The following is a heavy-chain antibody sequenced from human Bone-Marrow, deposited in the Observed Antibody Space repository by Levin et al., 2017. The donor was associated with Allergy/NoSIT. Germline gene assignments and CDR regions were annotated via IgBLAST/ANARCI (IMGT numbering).Heavy chain of an antibody. CDR1: GFAFNKHT. J-gene: IGHJ4*02. CDR3: AIAGTSSPHVDY. V-gene: IGHV3-23*03. Sequence: GGSLRLSCAASGFAFNKHTVSWVRQAPGKGPEWVSGITSDATGTDEPEAGKGGGTVSRDKSKSTLYLHLSSLRAEDTARYYCAIAGTSSPHVDYWGQGTLVTVSS. CDR2: ITSDATGT.